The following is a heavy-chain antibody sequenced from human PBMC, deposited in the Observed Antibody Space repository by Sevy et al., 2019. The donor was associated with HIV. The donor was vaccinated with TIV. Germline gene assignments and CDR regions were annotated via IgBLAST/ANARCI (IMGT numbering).Heavy chain of an antibody. Sequence: RGYLRLSCEISGFTFSSYWMSWLRQAPGKGLEWVAIINENGSQKYHVDPVKGRFSISRYNAKKSLYLQMSSLRADDTAVHYCARAPASGLQYLDRVYIDYWGQGTLVLVSS. J-gene: IGHJ4*02. CDR3: ARAPASGLQYLDRVYIDY. CDR1: GFTFSSYW. V-gene: IGHV3-7*01. CDR2: INENGSQK. D-gene: IGHD3-9*01.